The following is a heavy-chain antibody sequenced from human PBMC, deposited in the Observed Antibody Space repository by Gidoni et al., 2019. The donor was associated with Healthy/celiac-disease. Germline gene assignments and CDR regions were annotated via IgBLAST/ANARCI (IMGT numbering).Heavy chain of an antibody. J-gene: IGHJ4*02. CDR3: ARDLTTVVTPGFDY. CDR2: IKQDVSEK. V-gene: IGHV3-7*03. D-gene: IGHD4-17*01. CDR1: GFTFSSYW. Sequence: EVQLVESGGGLVQPGGSLRLSCAASGFTFSSYWMSWVRQAPGKGREWGANIKQDVSEKYYVDSVKGRFTISRDNAKNSLYLQMNSLRAEDTAVYYCARDLTTVVTPGFDYWGQGTLVTVSS.